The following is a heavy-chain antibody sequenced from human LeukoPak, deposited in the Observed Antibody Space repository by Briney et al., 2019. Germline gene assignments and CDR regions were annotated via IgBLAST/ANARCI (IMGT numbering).Heavy chain of an antibody. J-gene: IGHJ4*02. Sequence: GGSLRLSCAASGFTFSSYAMSWVRQAPGKGLEWVSAISGSGGSTYYADSVKGRFTISRDNSKNTLYLQMNSLRAEDTAVYYCARGRGGDYVPSRFDYWGQGTLVTVSS. D-gene: IGHD4-17*01. V-gene: IGHV3-23*01. CDR3: ARGRGGDYVPSRFDY. CDR1: GFTFSSYA. CDR2: ISGSGGST.